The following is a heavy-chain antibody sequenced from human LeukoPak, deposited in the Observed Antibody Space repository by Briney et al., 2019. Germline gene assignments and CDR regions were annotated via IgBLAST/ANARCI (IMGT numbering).Heavy chain of an antibody. CDR1: GGSFSGYY. D-gene: IGHD6-6*01. V-gene: IGHV4-34*01. CDR2: INHSRST. CDR3: ARIPDSSSSDY. J-gene: IGHJ4*02. Sequence: SETLSLTCAVYGGSFSGYYWSWIRQPPGKGLEWIGEINHSRSTNYNPSLKSRVTISVDTSKNQFSLKLSSVTAADTAVYYCARIPDSSSSDYWGQGTLVTVSS.